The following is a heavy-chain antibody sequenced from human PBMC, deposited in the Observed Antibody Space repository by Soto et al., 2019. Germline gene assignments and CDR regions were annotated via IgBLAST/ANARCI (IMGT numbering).Heavy chain of an antibody. Sequence: GGSLRLSCAASGFTFSSYSMNWVRQAPGKGLEWVSYISSSSGTIYYADSVKGRFTISRDYAKNTLYLQMNSLRAEDTAVYYCARDRVESGYPEYFQHWGQGTLVTVSS. J-gene: IGHJ1*01. CDR3: ARDRVESGYPEYFQH. CDR1: GFTFSSYS. V-gene: IGHV3-48*01. CDR2: ISSSSGTI. D-gene: IGHD3-22*01.